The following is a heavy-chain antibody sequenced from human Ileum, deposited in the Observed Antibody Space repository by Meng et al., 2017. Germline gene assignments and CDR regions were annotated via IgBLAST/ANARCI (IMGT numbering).Heavy chain of an antibody. D-gene: IGHD6-19*01. J-gene: IGHJ4*02. V-gene: IGHV5-51*01. CDR1: GYDFNTKW. CDR2: IYPGDSDT. Sequence: GESLKISCGGSGYDFNTKWIGWVRQMPGKGLEWEGIIYPGDSDTRYSPFFQGQVTISVDKSVRTAYLHWNSLKTSDTAMYYCARRGSSGFGDNYVDLWGQGTLVTVSS. CDR3: ARRGSSGFGDNYVDL.